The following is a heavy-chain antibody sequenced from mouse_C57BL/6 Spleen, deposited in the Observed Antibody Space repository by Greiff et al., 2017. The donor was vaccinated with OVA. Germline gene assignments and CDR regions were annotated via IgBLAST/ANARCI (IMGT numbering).Heavy chain of an antibody. CDR1: GFTFSSYA. Sequence: DVQLVESGEGLVKPGGSPKLSCAASGFTFSSYAMSWVRQTPEKRLEWVAYISSGGDYFYYADTVKGRFTISRDNARNTLYLQMSSLKSEDTAMYYCTRAYRYDYDGYYFDYWGQGTTLTVSS. V-gene: IGHV5-9-1*02. J-gene: IGHJ2*01. CDR2: ISSGGDYF. D-gene: IGHD2-4*01. CDR3: TRAYRYDYDGYYFDY.